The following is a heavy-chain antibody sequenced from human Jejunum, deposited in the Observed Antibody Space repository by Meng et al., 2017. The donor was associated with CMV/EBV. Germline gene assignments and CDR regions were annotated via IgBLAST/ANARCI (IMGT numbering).Heavy chain of an antibody. CDR3: ARDRLYTNYVSAFDY. D-gene: IGHD4-11*01. CDR2: ISSTSGTI. CDR1: GFRFSSYS. V-gene: IGHV3-48*04. Sequence: GFRFSSYSMNWVRQAPGKGLEWASFISSTSGTIYHADSVKGRFTISRDNAQNALYLQMNSLRADDTAVYYCARDRLYTNYVSAFDYWGQGTLVTVSS. J-gene: IGHJ4*02.